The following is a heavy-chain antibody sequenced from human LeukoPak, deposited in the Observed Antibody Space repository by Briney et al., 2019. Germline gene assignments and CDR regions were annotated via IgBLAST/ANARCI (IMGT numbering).Heavy chain of an antibody. Sequence: SETLSLTCTVSGGSISSSSYYWGWIRQPPGKGLEWIGSIYYSGSTYYNPSLKSRVTISVDTSKNQFSLKLSSVTAADTAVYYCARSGGYSYGSDYYYYMDVWGKGTTVTVSS. V-gene: IGHV4-39*07. CDR1: GGSISSSSYY. D-gene: IGHD5-18*01. J-gene: IGHJ6*03. CDR2: IYYSGST. CDR3: ARSGGYSYGSDYYYYMDV.